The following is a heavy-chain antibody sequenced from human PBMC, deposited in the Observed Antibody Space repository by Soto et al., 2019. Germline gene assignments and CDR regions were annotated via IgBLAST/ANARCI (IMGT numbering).Heavy chain of an antibody. Sequence: EVQLVESGGGLVQPGGSLRLSCVASGFTFRNYWMYWVRQAPGEGLVWVSRINNDGSVSSYADSVKGRLTISRDNVKNTLYLQMDSLRAEDTAVYYCARGDCVGGTCDSLAGSFYYYMDVWGKGTTVTVFS. D-gene: IGHD2-15*01. CDR1: GFTFRNYW. V-gene: IGHV3-74*01. CDR3: ARGDCVGGTCDSLAGSFYYYMDV. CDR2: INNDGSVS. J-gene: IGHJ6*03.